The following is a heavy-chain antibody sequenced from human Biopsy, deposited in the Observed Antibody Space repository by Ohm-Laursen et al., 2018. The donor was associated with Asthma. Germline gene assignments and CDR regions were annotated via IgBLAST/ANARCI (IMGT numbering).Heavy chain of an antibody. D-gene: IGHD3-22*01. V-gene: IGHV1-69*13. CDR2: LIPVLGTA. CDR3: ARDALHDNSAYIGDAFDF. CDR1: GDSFSNYA. J-gene: IGHJ3*01. Sequence: SVKVSCKTSGDSFSNYAISWVRQAPRQGLEWMGGLIPVLGTADYAQMFEGRVTITADESTSTAYMELSSLRSDDTAVYYCARDALHDNSAYIGDAFDFWGQGTMVTVSS.